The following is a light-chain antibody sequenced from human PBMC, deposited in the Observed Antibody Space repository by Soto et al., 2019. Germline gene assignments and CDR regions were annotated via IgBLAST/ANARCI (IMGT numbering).Light chain of an antibody. CDR3: AAWHNSLSGVI. J-gene: IGLJ2*01. V-gene: IGLV2-14*01. CDR2: EVR. Sequence: QSVLTQPASVSGSPGQSITIACTGTNRDVGSYNLVSWYQQRPGEAPKLIISEVRNRPSGISYRFTGSKSGNTASLAISGLRSEDEAAYYCAAWHNSLSGVIFGGGTKLTVL. CDR1: NRDVGSYNL.